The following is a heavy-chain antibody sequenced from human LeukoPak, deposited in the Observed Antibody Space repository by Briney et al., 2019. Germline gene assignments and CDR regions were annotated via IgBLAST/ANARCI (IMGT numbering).Heavy chain of an antibody. J-gene: IGHJ4*02. CDR3: ARGGYYYGSGSYL. CDR2: INHSGST. V-gene: IGHV4-34*01. Sequence: ETLSLTCAVYGGSFSGYYWSWIRQPPGKGLEWIGEINHSGSTNYNPSLKSRVTISVDTSKNQFSLKLSSVTAADTAVYYCARGGYYYGSGSYLWGQGTLVTVSS. CDR1: GGSFSGYY. D-gene: IGHD3-10*01.